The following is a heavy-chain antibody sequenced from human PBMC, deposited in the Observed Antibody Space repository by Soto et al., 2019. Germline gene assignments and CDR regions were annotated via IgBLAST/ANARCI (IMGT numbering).Heavy chain of an antibody. J-gene: IGHJ4*02. D-gene: IGHD2-2*01. CDR3: ARHLSHCVTATCWKLGRI. CDR2: IIPILGIT. CDR1: GGTFSDYT. V-gene: IGHV1-69*02. Sequence: QVQLVQSGAEVKKPGSSVKVSCKASGGTFSDYTITWVRQAPGQGLEWMGRIIPILGITNYAQQFQGRVSITADNSTSAAYMELSSLRSEDTAVYYCARHLSHCVTATCWKLGRIWGQGTLVTVSS.